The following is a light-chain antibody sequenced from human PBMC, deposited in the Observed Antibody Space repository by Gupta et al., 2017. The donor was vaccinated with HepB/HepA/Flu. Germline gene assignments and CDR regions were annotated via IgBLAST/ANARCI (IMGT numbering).Light chain of an antibody. CDR3: QQYNNYPLS. V-gene: IGKV1D-16*01. CDR2: DAS. Sequence: DIQMTQSPSSLSASVGDRVTITCRASQGISTWLAWYQQKPEKAPKSLIYDASNLESGVPSRFSDSGSGTDFTLTITSLQPGDAATYYCQQYNNYPLSFGGGTKVEIK. J-gene: IGKJ4*01. CDR1: QGISTW.